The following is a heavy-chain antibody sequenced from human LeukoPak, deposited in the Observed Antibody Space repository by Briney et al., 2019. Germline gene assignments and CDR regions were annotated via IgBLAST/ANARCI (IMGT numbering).Heavy chain of an antibody. CDR2: ISSSSFFI. CDR3: ARDSAVGKTTVTTLDY. V-gene: IGHV3-21*05. J-gene: IGHJ4*02. CDR1: GFTFSSYS. Sequence: PGGSLRLSCAASGFTFSSYSMNWVRQAPGKGLEWVSYISSSSFFIYYADSVKGRSTISRDNAKNSLYLQMNSLRAEDTAVYYCARDSAVGKTTVTTLDYWGQGTLVTVSS. D-gene: IGHD4-17*01.